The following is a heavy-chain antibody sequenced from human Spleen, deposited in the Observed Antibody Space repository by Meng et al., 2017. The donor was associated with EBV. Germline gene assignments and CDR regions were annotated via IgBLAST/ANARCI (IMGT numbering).Heavy chain of an antibody. Sequence: QGQLQASVPGVVKLSQTLSLTCTVSGGSIRSGGSYRSWIRQPPGKGLEWIGYIYYSGSTFYNPSLKSRVTISVDTSKKQFSLRLSSVTAADTAVYYCARIPVDVVVPAAIYFDYWGQGTLVTVSS. CDR3: ARIPVDVVVPAAIYFDY. V-gene: IGHV4-30-4*01. CDR1: GGSIRSGGSY. CDR2: IYYSGST. D-gene: IGHD2-2*01. J-gene: IGHJ4*02.